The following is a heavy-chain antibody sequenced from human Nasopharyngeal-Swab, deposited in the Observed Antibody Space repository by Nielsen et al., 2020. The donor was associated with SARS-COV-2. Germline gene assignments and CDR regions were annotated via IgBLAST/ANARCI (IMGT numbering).Heavy chain of an antibody. J-gene: IGHJ6*02. CDR3: ARLTTLGYYYGMDV. CDR2: INHSGSP. V-gene: IGHV4-34*01. D-gene: IGHD1-14*01. Sequence: IRQPQGKWLEWIGEINHSGSPNCNPALKSRVTRSVDTSKNQFSLKTSSVTAADTAVYYCARLTTLGYYYGMDVWGQGTTVTVSS.